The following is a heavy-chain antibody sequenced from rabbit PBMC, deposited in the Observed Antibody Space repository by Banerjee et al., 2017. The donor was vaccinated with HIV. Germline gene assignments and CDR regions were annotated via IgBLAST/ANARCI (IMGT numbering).Heavy chain of an antibody. J-gene: IGHJ4*01. Sequence: QEQLEESGGDLVKPEGSLTLTCTASEFDFSSNAICWVRQAPGKGLEWIGTIYAGSSGSAYYASWAKGRFTISKTSSTTVTLQMTSLTAADTATYFCARNTVAASGYLNLWGPGTLVTVS. D-gene: IGHD8-1*01. CDR3: ARNTVAASGYLNL. CDR1: EFDFSSNA. V-gene: IGHV1S45*01. CDR2: IYAGSSGSA.